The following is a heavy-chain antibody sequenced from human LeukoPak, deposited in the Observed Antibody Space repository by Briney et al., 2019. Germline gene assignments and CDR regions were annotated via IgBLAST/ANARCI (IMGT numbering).Heavy chain of an antibody. CDR1: GGSFSGYY. CDR2: INHSGST. J-gene: IGHJ4*02. V-gene: IGHV4-34*01. CDR3: AASEGNYYDSSGYYSVPIDY. D-gene: IGHD3-22*01. Sequence: SETLSLTCAVYGGSFSGYYWSWIRQPPGKGLEWIGEINHSGSTNYNPSLKRRVTISVDTSKNQFSLKLSSVTAADTVAYYCAASEGNYYDSSGYYSVPIDYWGQGTLVTVSS.